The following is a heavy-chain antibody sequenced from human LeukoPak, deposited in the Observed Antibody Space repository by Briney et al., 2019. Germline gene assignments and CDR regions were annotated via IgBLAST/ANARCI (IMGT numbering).Heavy chain of an antibody. CDR2: IYSGCST. D-gene: IGHD5-12*01. V-gene: IGHV3-53*01. J-gene: IGHJ2*01. CDR3: ARALKWPYWYFDL. Sequence: GGSLTLSCAASGFTVSSNYMSGVRQAPGKGLEWVSVIYSGCSTYYADSGKGRFTISRDNSKNTLYLQMNSLRAEDTAVYYCARALKWPYWYFDLWGRGTLVTVSS. CDR1: GFTVSSNY.